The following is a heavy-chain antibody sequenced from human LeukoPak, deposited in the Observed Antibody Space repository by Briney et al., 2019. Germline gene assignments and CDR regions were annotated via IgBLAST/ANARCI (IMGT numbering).Heavy chain of an antibody. D-gene: IGHD2-15*01. J-gene: IGHJ6*02. CDR1: GFTFSDYY. CDR2: ISSSSSYT. V-gene: IGHV3-11*03. CDR3: ARYSSVPYGMDV. Sequence: PGGSLRLSCAASGFTFSDYYMSWIRQAPGKGLEWVSYISSSSSYTNYADSVKGRFTISRDNAKNSLYLQMNSLSADDTAVYYCARYSSVPYGMDVWGQGTTVTVSS.